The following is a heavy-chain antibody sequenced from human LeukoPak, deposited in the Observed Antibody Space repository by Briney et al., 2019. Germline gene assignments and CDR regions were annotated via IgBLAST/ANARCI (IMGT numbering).Heavy chain of an antibody. V-gene: IGHV4-61*01. Sequence: SETLSLTCTVSGASFSSGSYYWSWIRQPPGTGLEWIGYIYYSGSTNYNPSLKSRVTISVDTSKNQFSLKLSSVTAADTAVYYCARIGSSSSSPWGQGTLVTVSS. CDR2: IYYSGST. CDR1: GASFSSGSYY. J-gene: IGHJ5*02. D-gene: IGHD6-13*01. CDR3: ARIGSSSSSP.